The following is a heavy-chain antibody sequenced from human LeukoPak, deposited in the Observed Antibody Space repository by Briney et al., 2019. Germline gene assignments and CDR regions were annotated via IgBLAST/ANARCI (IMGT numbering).Heavy chain of an antibody. CDR2: IYYSGST. Sequence: SETLSLTCTVSGGSISSYYWSWIRQPPGKGLEWIGYIYYSGSTNYNPSIKSRVTISVDTSKNQFSLKLSSVTAADTAVYYCARDNGFGELFAEPHAFDIWGQGTMATVSS. CDR1: GGSISSYY. D-gene: IGHD3-10*01. CDR3: ARDNGFGELFAEPHAFDI. V-gene: IGHV4-59*01. J-gene: IGHJ3*02.